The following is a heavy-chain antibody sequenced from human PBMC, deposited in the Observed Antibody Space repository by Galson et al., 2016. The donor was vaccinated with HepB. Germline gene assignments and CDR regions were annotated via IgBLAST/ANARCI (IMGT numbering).Heavy chain of an antibody. CDR2: INHSGVT. Sequence: SETLSLTCLVHGGTFNNYFWTWIRQPPGKGLEWIGEINHSGVTNYNPYLKSRVTLSKDTSKNQFSLTLTSLTVADAAMYYCARAPYSSRLYKYFQYWGQGTLVTVSS. CDR3: ARAPYSSRLYKYFQY. D-gene: IGHD5-18*01. J-gene: IGHJ1*01. CDR1: GGTFNNYF. V-gene: IGHV4-34*01.